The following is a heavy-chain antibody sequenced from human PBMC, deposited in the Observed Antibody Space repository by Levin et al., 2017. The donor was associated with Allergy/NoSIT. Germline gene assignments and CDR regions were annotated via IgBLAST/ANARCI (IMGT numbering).Heavy chain of an antibody. CDR1: GFTFGDYA. J-gene: IGHJ4*02. V-gene: IGHV3-9*01. CDR3: AKAHYYPYYIEY. Sequence: SLKISCTGSGFTFGDYAMHWVRQAPGKGLEWVSSISWNSGTTDYVDSVKGRFTISRDNVKNSLFLQMNSLETEDTAFYYCAKAHYYPYYIEYWGQGTLVVVSS. CDR2: ISWNSGTT. D-gene: IGHD3-22*01.